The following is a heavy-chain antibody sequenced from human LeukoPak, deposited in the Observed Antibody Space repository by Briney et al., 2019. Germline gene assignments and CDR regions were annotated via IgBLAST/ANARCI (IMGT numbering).Heavy chain of an antibody. Sequence: GGSLRLSCAASGFTFSSYWMSWVRQAPGKGLEWVANIKQDGSEKYYVDSVKGRFTISRDNAKNSLYLQMNSLGAEDTAVYYCARESANKRWLQRSGPKDAFDIWGQGTMVTVSS. J-gene: IGHJ3*02. CDR2: IKQDGSEK. D-gene: IGHD5-24*01. CDR1: GFTFSSYW. CDR3: ARESANKRWLQRSGPKDAFDI. V-gene: IGHV3-7*01.